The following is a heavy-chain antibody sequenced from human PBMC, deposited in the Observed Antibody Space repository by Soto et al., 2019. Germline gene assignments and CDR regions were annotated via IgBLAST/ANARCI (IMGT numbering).Heavy chain of an antibody. V-gene: IGHV4-39*01. J-gene: IGHJ4*02. D-gene: IGHD6-6*01. Sequence: ETLSLTCTVSGGSISSSSYYWGWIRQPPGKGLEWIGSIYYSGSTYYNPSLKSRVTISVDTSKNQFSLKLSSVTAADTAVYYCAVRIAARGRFFDYWGQGTLVTVSS. CDR3: AVRIAARGRFFDY. CDR1: GGSISSSSYY. CDR2: IYYSGST.